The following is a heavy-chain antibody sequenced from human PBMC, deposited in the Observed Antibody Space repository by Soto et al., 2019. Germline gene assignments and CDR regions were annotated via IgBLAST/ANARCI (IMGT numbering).Heavy chain of an antibody. D-gene: IGHD6-25*01. V-gene: IGHV4-39*01. CDR2: IYFTGNT. J-gene: IGHJ5*02. CDR1: GGSITSSSHF. Sequence: SETLSLTCTASGGSITSSSHFWGWVRQPPGKGLEWIGTIYFTGNTYYTPSLKSRLTMSIDTSKNKFSLRLNSVTAADTAVYYCAGQTFTIAAASYGRSNWFDPWGPGTPVTVSS. CDR3: AGQTFTIAAASYGRSNWFDP.